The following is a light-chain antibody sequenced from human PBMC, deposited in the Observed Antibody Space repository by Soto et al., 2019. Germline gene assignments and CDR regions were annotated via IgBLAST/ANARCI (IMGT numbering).Light chain of an antibody. CDR3: QQRSNWPPTT. Sequence: EIVLTPSPATLSLSPAERATLSCRASQSVSSYLAWYQQKPGQAPRLLIYDASNRATGIPARFSGSESGTDFTLTISSLEPEDFALYYGQQRSNWPPTTFGQGTRLEIK. CDR1: QSVSSY. CDR2: DAS. J-gene: IGKJ5*01. V-gene: IGKV3-11*01.